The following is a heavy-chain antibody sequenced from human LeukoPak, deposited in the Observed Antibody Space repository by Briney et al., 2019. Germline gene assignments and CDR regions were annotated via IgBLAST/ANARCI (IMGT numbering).Heavy chain of an antibody. V-gene: IGHV1-46*01. J-gene: IGHJ4*02. CDR2: IYPRDGST. Sequence: ASVKVSCKVSGYSFTSNYIHWVRQAPGQGLEWMGMIYPRDGSTSYAQRFQDRVTVTRNTSTSTVHMELSGLRSEDTAVYYCARDQEGFDYWGQGTLVTVSS. CDR1: GYSFTSNY. CDR3: ARDQEGFDY.